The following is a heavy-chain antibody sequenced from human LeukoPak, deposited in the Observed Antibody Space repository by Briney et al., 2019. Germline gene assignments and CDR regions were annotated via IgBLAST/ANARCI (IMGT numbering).Heavy chain of an antibody. Sequence: GGSLRLSCAASGFTLSSYAMHWVRQAPGKGLEWVAAISYDGSNKYYADSVKGRFTISRDNSKNTLYLQMNSLRAEDTAVYYCASITVTSDAFDIWGQGTMVTVSS. J-gene: IGHJ3*02. CDR2: ISYDGSNK. CDR1: GFTLSSYA. V-gene: IGHV3-30-3*01. CDR3: ASITVTSDAFDI. D-gene: IGHD4-17*01.